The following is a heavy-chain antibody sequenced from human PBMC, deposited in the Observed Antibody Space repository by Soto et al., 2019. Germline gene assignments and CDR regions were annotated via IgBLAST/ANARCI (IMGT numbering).Heavy chain of an antibody. CDR1: GFTFSSYA. D-gene: IGHD6-13*01. CDR2: ISYDGSNK. V-gene: IGHV3-30-3*01. CDR3: ARELAEKARMYYYGMDV. J-gene: IGHJ6*02. Sequence: QVQLVESGGGVVQPGRSLRLSCAASGFTFSSYAMHWVRQAPGKGLEWVAVISYDGSNKYYADSVKGRFTISRDNSKNTLYLQMNSLRAEDTAVYYCARELAEKARMYYYGMDVWGHGTTVTVSS.